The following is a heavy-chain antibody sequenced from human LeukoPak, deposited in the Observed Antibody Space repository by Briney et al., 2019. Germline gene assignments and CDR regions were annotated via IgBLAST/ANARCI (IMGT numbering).Heavy chain of an antibody. V-gene: IGHV4-59*01. CDR2: IYYSGST. CDR1: GGSISGSY. CDR3: ARGRWSAVAGTIYDY. J-gene: IGHJ4*02. D-gene: IGHD6-19*01. Sequence: SETLSLTCTVSGGSISGSYWSWIRQPPGKGLEWIGYIYYSGSTNYNPSLKSRVTISVETSKNQFSLKLSSVTAADTAVYYCARGRWSAVAGTIYDYWGQGTLVTVSS.